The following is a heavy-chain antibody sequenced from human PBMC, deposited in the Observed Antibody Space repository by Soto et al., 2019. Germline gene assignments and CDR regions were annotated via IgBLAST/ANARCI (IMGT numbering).Heavy chain of an antibody. CDR3: ARDFRDYNWNYEELYYYYGMDV. CDR1: GYTFTSYG. J-gene: IGHJ6*02. CDR2: ISAYNGNT. D-gene: IGHD1-7*01. V-gene: IGHV1-18*01. Sequence: GASVKVSCKASGYTFTSYGISWVRQAPGQGLEWMGWISAYNGNTNYAQKLQGRVTMTTDTSTSTAYMELRSLRSDDTAVYYCARDFRDYNWNYEELYYYYGMDVWGQGTMVTVSS.